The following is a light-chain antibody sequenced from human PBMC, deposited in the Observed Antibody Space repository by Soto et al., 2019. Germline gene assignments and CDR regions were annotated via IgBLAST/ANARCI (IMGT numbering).Light chain of an antibody. J-gene: IGKJ5*01. CDR3: QQYHSCPIT. V-gene: IGKV3D-15*01. CDR1: QSINRD. Sequence: EIVMTQSPATLSVSPGESATLSCRASQSINRDLAWYDQQPGQTPRRVIYGASTWGTGVPPRFTGSGSGKEFSLTIRNIQYEDFAVYYGQQYHSCPITFGQGTRLNIK. CDR2: GAS.